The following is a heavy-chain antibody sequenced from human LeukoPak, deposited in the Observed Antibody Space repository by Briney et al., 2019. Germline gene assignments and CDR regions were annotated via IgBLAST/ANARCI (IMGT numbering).Heavy chain of an antibody. CDR2: ISGSGGST. Sequence: GGTLRLSCAASGFTFSTNGLSWVRQAPGKGLQWVSAISGSGGSTYYADSVKGRFTISRDNSKNTLYLQMNSLRAEDTAIYYCAKWGRDIVVVPAGYFDYWGQGTLVTVSS. J-gene: IGHJ4*02. CDR3: AKWGRDIVVVPAGYFDY. V-gene: IGHV3-23*01. D-gene: IGHD2-2*01. CDR1: GFTFSTNG.